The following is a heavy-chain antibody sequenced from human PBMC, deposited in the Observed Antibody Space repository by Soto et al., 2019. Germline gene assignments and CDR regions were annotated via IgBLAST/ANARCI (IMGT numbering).Heavy chain of an antibody. V-gene: IGHV1-18*01. J-gene: IGHJ6*02. Sequence: ASVKVSCKASGYTFTRYGISWVRQAPGQGLEWMGWISGYNGDTKYAQKFQGRVTMTVDTSTTTASMELRSLTSDRRAVYYCAKNGQPPYYYYGMDVWGQGTTVTVSS. CDR1: GYTFTRYG. CDR3: AKNGQPPYYYYGMDV. CDR2: ISGYNGDT. D-gene: IGHD2-8*01.